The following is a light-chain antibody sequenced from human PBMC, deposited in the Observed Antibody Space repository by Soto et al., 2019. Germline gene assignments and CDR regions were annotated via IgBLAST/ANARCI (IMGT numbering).Light chain of an antibody. J-gene: IGLJ2*01. Sequence: QSALTQPATVSGSPGQSITISCTGTKSDIGAYVFVSWHQQHPGKAPKLIIYEITKRPSGVSDRFSGSKSGYTASLTISGLQAEDECHYYCSAFTTDSTVIFGGGTKVTVL. CDR2: EIT. V-gene: IGLV2-14*01. CDR1: KSDIGAYVF. CDR3: SAFTTDSTVI.